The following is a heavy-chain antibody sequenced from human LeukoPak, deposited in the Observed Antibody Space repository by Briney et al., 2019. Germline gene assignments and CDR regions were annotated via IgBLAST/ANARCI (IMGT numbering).Heavy chain of an antibody. J-gene: IGHJ4*02. Sequence: GGSLRLSCAASEFSVGSNYMTWVRQAPGKGLEWVGRIKSKTDGGTTDYAAPVKGRFTISRDDSKNTLYLQMNSLKTEDTAVYYCTTEDGVKEFDYWGQGTLVTVSS. CDR2: IKSKTDGGTT. D-gene: IGHD4-17*01. CDR3: TTEDGVKEFDY. V-gene: IGHV3-15*01. CDR1: EFSVGSNY.